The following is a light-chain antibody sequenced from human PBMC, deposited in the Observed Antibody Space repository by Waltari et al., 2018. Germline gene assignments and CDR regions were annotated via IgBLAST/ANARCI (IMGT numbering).Light chain of an antibody. J-gene: IGLJ2*01. CDR2: GTS. CDR1: SSNIGAGYD. V-gene: IGLV1-40*01. Sequence: QSVLTQPPSVSGAPGQRVTISCTGSSSNIGAGYDVHWYQQLPGTAPKLLIPGTSNRPSGVPDRFPGSKSGTSASLAITGLQAEDEADYYCQSYDSSLSGSIFGGGTKLTVL. CDR3: QSYDSSLSGSI.